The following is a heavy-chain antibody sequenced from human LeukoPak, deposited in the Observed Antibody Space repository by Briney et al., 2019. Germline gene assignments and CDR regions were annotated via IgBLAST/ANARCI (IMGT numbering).Heavy chain of an antibody. D-gene: IGHD2-2*01. Sequence: GGCLRHSCAASGFTFNSYAMSWVREAPGKGLEWVSAISGSGGSTYYADSVKGRFTISRDNSKNTLYLQMNSLRAEDTAVYYCAKSFVEDIVVVPAAIHFDYWGQGTLVTVSS. CDR3: AKSFVEDIVVVPAAIHFDY. V-gene: IGHV3-23*01. CDR2: ISGSGGST. J-gene: IGHJ4*02. CDR1: GFTFNSYA.